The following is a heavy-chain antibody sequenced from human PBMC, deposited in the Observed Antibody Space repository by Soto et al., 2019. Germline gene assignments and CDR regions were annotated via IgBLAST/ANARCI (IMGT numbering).Heavy chain of an antibody. J-gene: IGHJ5*01. CDR3: VRLIGNSWLDF. V-gene: IGHV6-1*01. CDR1: GDSVSSSSVT. Sequence: SQTLSLTCAISGDSVSSSSVTWNWIRHSPSRGLEWLGRAYYRSKWYNDYAESVKSRITINPDTSKNQFSLHLNSVTPEDTAVYYCVRLIGNSWLDFWGQGTLVPVSS. D-gene: IGHD1-26*01. CDR2: AYYRSKWYN.